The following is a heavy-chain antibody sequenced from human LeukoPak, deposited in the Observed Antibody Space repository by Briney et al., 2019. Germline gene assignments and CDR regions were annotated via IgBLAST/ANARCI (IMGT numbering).Heavy chain of an antibody. CDR2: IYKSGSA. Sequence: PSETLSLTCTVSGGSISSSSYYWGWIRQPPGKGLEWMESIYKSGSAETNPSLKRRLTISVDTAKNQFSLELSSVTAADTAVYFCPRHGIVQYWRQGTVVSVSS. D-gene: IGHD1-1*01. CDR3: PRHGIVQY. V-gene: IGHV4-39*01. CDR1: GGSISSSSYY. J-gene: IGHJ4*02.